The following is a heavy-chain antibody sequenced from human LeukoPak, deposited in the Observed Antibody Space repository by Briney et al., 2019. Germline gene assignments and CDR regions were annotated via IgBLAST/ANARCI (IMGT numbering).Heavy chain of an antibody. V-gene: IGHV1-46*01. CDR1: GYTFTSYY. D-gene: IGHD2-2*01. Sequence: ASVKVSCKASGYTFTSYYMHWVRQAPGQGLEWMGIINPSGGSTSYAQKFQGRVTMTRDTSTSTVYMEPSSLRSEDTAVYYCARGGYCSSTSCYVRYKLDVWGKGTTVTVSS. J-gene: IGHJ6*04. CDR3: ARGGYCSSTSCYVRYKLDV. CDR2: INPSGGST.